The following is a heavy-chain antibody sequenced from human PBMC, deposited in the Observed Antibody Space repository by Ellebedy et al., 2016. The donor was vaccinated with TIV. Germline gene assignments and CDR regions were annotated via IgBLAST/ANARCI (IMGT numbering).Heavy chain of an antibody. CDR3: AREGWGETVRGY. V-gene: IGHV3-48*04. CDR1: GLTLSTSS. D-gene: IGHD3-10*01. Sequence: GESLKISCAASGLTLSTSSMNWVRQSPGKGLEWLSYISASGATIYYADAVKGRFTISRDNARDSLYLQMGSLRAEDTAIYYCAREGWGETVRGYWGQGTQVTVSS. J-gene: IGHJ4*02. CDR2: ISASGATI.